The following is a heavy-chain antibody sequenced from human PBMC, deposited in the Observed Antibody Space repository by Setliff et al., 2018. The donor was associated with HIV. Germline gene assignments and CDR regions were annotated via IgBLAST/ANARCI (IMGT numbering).Heavy chain of an antibody. Sequence: SETLSLTCAVSGGSISSSNWCSWVRQPPGKGLEWIGEIYHSGSTNYNPSLKSRVTISVDKSKNQFSLKLSSVTAADTAAYYCAREGRPYYDFWSGYYTNYYYYMDVWGKGTTVTVSS. J-gene: IGHJ6*03. D-gene: IGHD3-3*01. CDR1: GGSISSSNW. CDR2: IYHSGST. V-gene: IGHV4-4*02. CDR3: AREGRPYYDFWSGYYTNYYYYMDV.